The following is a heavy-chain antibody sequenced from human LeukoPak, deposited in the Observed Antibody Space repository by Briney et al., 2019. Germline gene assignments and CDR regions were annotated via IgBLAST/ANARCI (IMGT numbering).Heavy chain of an antibody. Sequence: GGSVSLSCAASGLTFSSYEVKWVRQAPGKGLGWLSYISSSGTTILFAESLKGRFTISRHNHKNSLWLQMNDLRAEDRPVYDCARRYCSTTSCLLDYWGQGTLVTVSS. D-gene: IGHD2-2*01. V-gene: IGHV3-48*03. CDR3: ARRYCSTTSCLLDY. CDR1: GLTFSSYE. CDR2: ISSSGTTI. J-gene: IGHJ4*02.